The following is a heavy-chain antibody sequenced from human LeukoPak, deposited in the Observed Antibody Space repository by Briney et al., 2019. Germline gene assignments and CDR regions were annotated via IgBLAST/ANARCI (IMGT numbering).Heavy chain of an antibody. CDR1: GYIFTTYG. CDR3: ARDDPKILNFFDP. J-gene: IGHJ5*02. D-gene: IGHD2-8*01. CDR2: ISAYNGNT. Sequence: ASVKASCKTSGYIFTTYGISWVRQAPGQGLEWMGWISAYNGNTNYAQKLQGRVTMTTDTSTSTAYMELRSLRSDDTAVYYCARDDPKILNFFDPWGQGTLVTVSS. V-gene: IGHV1-18*01.